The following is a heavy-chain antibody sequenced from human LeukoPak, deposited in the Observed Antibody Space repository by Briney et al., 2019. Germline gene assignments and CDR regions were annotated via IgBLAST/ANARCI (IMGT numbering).Heavy chain of an antibody. CDR1: DDSISSGDYY. CDR2: IYYSGTT. CDR3: ARVYPITMITGDAFDI. Sequence: SETLSLTCTVSDDSISSGDYYWSWIRQPPGKGLEWIGYIYYSGTTYSNPSLKSRVIMSLDTSKNQSSLKLTSVTAADTAVYYCARVYPITMITGDAFDIWGQGTMVTVSS. V-gene: IGHV4-30-4*01. J-gene: IGHJ3*02. D-gene: IGHD3-22*01.